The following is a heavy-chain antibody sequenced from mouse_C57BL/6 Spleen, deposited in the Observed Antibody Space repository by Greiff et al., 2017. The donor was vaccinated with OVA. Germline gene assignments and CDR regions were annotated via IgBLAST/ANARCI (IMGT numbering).Heavy chain of an antibody. V-gene: IGHV7-3*01. CDR2: IRNKANGDTT. CDR3: VCPSANLYSMDD. CDR1: GFTFTDYY. D-gene: IGHD6-1*01. Sequence: EVMLVESGGGLVQPGGSLSLSCAASGFTFTDYYMSWVRQPPGKALEWLGFIRNKANGDTTEYSASVKGRVSISKDNSQSILYLQMNALRAEDSATYYCVCPSANLYSMDDWGQGTSVTVSS. J-gene: IGHJ4*01.